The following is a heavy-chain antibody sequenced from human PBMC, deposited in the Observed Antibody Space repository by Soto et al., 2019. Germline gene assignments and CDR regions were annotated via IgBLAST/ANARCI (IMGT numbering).Heavy chain of an antibody. V-gene: IGHV4-4*02. CDR1: SGSISSSNW. J-gene: IGHJ6*03. D-gene: IGHD3-10*01. CDR2: IYHSGST. Sequence: SETLSLTCAVSSGSISSSNWWSWVRQPPGKGLEWIGEIYHSGSTNYNPSLKSRVTISVDKSKNQFSLKLSSVTAADTAVYYCARAAYYGSGRYYPEGYYYYMDVWGKGTTVPVSS. CDR3: ARAAYYGSGRYYPEGYYYYMDV.